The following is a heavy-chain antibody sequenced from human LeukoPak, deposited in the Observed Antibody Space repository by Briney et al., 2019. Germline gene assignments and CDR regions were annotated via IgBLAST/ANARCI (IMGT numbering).Heavy chain of an antibody. J-gene: IGHJ4*02. CDR1: GGSISSSSYY. Sequence: SETLSLTCTVSGGSISSSSYYWGWIRQPPGKGLEWIGSIYYSGSTYYNPSLKSRVTISVDTSKNQFSLKLSSVTAADTAVYYCARDGYGSGSFYWGQGTLVTVSS. D-gene: IGHD3-10*01. V-gene: IGHV4-39*07. CDR3: ARDGYGSGSFY. CDR2: IYYSGST.